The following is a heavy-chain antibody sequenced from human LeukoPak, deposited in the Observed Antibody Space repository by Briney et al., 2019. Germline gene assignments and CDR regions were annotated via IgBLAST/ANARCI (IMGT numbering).Heavy chain of an antibody. CDR1: GGSISSYY. D-gene: IGHD3-22*01. Sequence: PSETLSLTCSVSGGSISSYYWSWIRQLPGKALEWIGYSYYSERTNYNPSLKVRVTISVDPAKNQFSLKLSAVTAADTAVYYCARAEYYYDSSGLDYWGQGTLVTVSS. V-gene: IGHV4-59*01. CDR3: ARAEYYYDSSGLDY. J-gene: IGHJ4*02. CDR2: SYYSERT.